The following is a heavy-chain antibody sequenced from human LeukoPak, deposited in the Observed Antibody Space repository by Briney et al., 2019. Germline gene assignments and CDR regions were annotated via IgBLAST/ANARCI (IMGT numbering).Heavy chain of an antibody. CDR3: ARGLRDSSGYGAFDI. V-gene: IGHV3-48*03. CDR2: ISSSGDII. D-gene: IGHD3-22*01. CDR1: GFTFSSYD. Sequence: GGSLRLSCAASGFTFSSYDINWVRQAPGNGLEWVSYISSSGDIISYADSVKGRFTISRDNAKNSLYLQMNSLRAEGTSVYYCARGLRDSSGYGAFDIWGQGTMVTVSS. J-gene: IGHJ3*02.